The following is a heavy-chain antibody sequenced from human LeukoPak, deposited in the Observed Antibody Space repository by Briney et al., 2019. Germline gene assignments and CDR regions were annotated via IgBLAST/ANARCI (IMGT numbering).Heavy chain of an antibody. V-gene: IGHV3-30*02. CDR3: AKDDPTGRYL. CDR2: IHKDGITE. J-gene: IGHJ4*02. D-gene: IGHD1-26*01. CDR1: GFPFCSFG. Sequence: GGSLRLSCGASGFPFCSFGMHWVRQTPGKGLEWLTFIHKDGITEYYVDSVKGRFPLSRHNSKNTVSLQMNSLRVEDTAVYYCAKDDPTGRYLWGQGTLVTVSS.